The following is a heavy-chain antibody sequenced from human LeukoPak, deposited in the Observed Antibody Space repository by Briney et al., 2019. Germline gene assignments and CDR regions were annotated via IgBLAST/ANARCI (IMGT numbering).Heavy chain of an antibody. Sequence: GGSLRLSCAASGFTFSSYSMNWVRQAPGKGLEWVSYISSSSSTIYYADSVKGRFTISRDNAKNSLYLQMNSLRAEDTALYYCAKDTGSGSYYTPHPVFDYWGQGTLVTVSS. CDR3: AKDTGSGSYYTPHPVFDY. D-gene: IGHD3-10*01. CDR2: ISSSSSTI. J-gene: IGHJ4*02. CDR1: GFTFSSYS. V-gene: IGHV3-48*04.